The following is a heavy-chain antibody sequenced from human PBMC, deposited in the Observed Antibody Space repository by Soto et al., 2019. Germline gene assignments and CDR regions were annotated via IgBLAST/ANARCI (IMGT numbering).Heavy chain of an antibody. Sequence: GGSLRLSCAASGFTFRSFTMNWVRQAPGKGLEWVSTISSNSAYIYYTDALRGRFTISRDNAKNPLHLQMNSLRAEDTAVYYCTRDASRDSSARGWFDPWGPGTLVTVSS. CDR2: ISSNSAYI. D-gene: IGHD6-13*01. J-gene: IGHJ5*02. CDR3: TRDASRDSSARGWFDP. V-gene: IGHV3-21*01. CDR1: GFTFRSFT.